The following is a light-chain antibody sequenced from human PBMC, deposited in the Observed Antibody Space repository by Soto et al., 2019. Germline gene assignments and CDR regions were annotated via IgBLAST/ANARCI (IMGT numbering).Light chain of an antibody. J-gene: IGLJ2*01. CDR1: SSNIGNNS. Sequence: QSVLTQPPSVSAAPGQKVTISCSGSSSNIGNNSVSWYQQLPGTASKLLIYDNNKRPSGIPDRFSGSKSATSATLSITERQTGDEADYYCGKCDSNLSEVVFGGETELTVL. CDR2: DNN. CDR3: GKCDSNLSEVV. V-gene: IGLV1-51*01.